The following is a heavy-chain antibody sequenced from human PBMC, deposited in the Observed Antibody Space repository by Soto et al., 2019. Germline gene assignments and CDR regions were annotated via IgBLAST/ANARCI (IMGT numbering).Heavy chain of an antibody. J-gene: IGHJ4*02. CDR1: GFTFSDYW. CDR3: ARDSDYYKADY. V-gene: IGHV3-7*01. D-gene: IGHD2-21*02. CDR2: IMKDGGVK. Sequence: EVQLVESGGGLVQPGGSLRLSCAASGFTFSDYWMGWVRQAPGKGLEWVATIMKDGGVKKYVDSVKGRFTISRDNAKNSLFLQRNSLRAEDTAVYYCARDSDYYKADYWGQGTLVTVSS.